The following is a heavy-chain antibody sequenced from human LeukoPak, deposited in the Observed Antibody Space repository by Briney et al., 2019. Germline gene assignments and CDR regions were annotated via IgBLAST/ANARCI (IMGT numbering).Heavy chain of an antibody. Sequence: AGGSLRLSCAASGFTFSYAWLSGARQAPGKGPEWVGRIKSSGDGGATDYAAAVKGRFSGPREDYNDTRYLQMNSLKNEGTAVYYCSLRYCSGTSCPAYWGQGTLVTVSS. CDR2: IKSSGDGGAT. D-gene: IGHD2-8*02. CDR3: SLRYCSGTSCPAY. J-gene: IGHJ4*02. V-gene: IGHV3-15*01. CDR1: GFTFSYAW.